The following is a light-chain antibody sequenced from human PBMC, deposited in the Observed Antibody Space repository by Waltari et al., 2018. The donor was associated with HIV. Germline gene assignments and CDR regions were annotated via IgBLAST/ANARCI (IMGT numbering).Light chain of an antibody. Sequence: QSVLAQPPPVSGAPGQRVTISCSGSGSNIRSNYVNWYQQLPVTAPRVLIYNDDRRPSGVPARFSGSKAATTASLAISGLQSEDEADYYCAAWDDTLKVYVFGTGTKVTVL. CDR1: GSNIRSNY. CDR3: AAWDDTLKVYV. CDR2: NDD. V-gene: IGLV1-44*01. J-gene: IGLJ1*01.